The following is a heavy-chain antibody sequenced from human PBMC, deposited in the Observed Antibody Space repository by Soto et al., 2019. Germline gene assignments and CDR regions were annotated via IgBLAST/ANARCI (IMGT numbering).Heavy chain of an antibody. CDR3: GSSSTGTTTTHFDY. V-gene: IGHV3-23*01. CDR1: GFTFSSYA. J-gene: IGHJ4*02. D-gene: IGHD1-7*01. Sequence: GGSLRLSCAASGFTFSSYAMSWVRQAPGKGLEWVSAISGSGGSTYYADSVKGRFTISRDNSKNTLYLQMNSLRAEDTAVYYCGSSSTGTTTTHFDYWGQGTLVTVSS. CDR2: ISGSGGST.